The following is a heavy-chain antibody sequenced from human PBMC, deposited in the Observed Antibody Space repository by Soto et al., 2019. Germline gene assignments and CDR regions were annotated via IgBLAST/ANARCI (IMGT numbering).Heavy chain of an antibody. D-gene: IGHD3-10*01. CDR2: INYDGYS. CDR3: ARHGFGPLHGLVDV. J-gene: IGHJ6*02. Sequence: QVQLQESGPGLVKPSETLSLTCTVSGGSITNYYCSWFRQPPGKGLEWIGYINYDGYSAYNLSLKRRVTLSTDASKTQFSLMLGSVTATDTAVYYCARHGFGPLHGLVDVWGPGTTVIVSS. CDR1: GGSITNYY. V-gene: IGHV4-59*08.